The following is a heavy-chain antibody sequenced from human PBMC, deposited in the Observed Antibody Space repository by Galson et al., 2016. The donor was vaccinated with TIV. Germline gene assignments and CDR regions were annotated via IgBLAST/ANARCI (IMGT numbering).Heavy chain of an antibody. J-gene: IGHJ5*02. V-gene: IGHV4-39*07. Sequence: LSLTCTVSGGSITSTFFYWGWIRQPPGKGLEWIGSVYYSGTTSYNPSLESRVTISVDTSKSQFSLKLSSVTAADTAVFYCAGVGGWLRGQKWFDPWGQGILVTVSS. D-gene: IGHD5-12*01. CDR1: GGSITSTFFY. CDR2: VYYSGTT. CDR3: AGVGGWLRGQKWFDP.